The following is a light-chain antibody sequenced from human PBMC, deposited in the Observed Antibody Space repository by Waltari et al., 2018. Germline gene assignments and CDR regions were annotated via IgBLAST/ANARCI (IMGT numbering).Light chain of an antibody. CDR1: QSVTNNY. CDR3: QQYGGSPPTT. V-gene: IGKV3-20*01. J-gene: IGKJ5*01. CDR2: DAS. Sequence: EIVLTQSPATLSLSPGETATLSCRASQSVTNNYLAWYQHRPGQPPRLLISDASSRATGIPDRFSGSGSGTDFTLAISRLEPEDFAVYYCQQYGGSPPTTFGQGTRLEI.